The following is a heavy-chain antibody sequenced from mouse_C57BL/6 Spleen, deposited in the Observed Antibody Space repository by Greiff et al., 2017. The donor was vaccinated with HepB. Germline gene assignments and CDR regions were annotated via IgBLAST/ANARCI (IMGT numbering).Heavy chain of an antibody. Sequence: EVQLVESGGGLVQPGGSLSLSCAASGFTFTDYYMSWVRQPPGKALEWLGFIRNKANGYTTEYSASVKGRFTISRDNSQSILYLQMNALRAEDSASYYCARSPPYSNFDYWGQGTTLTVSS. CDR3: ARSPPYSNFDY. V-gene: IGHV7-3*01. D-gene: IGHD2-5*01. CDR2: IRNKANGYTT. J-gene: IGHJ2*01. CDR1: GFTFTDYY.